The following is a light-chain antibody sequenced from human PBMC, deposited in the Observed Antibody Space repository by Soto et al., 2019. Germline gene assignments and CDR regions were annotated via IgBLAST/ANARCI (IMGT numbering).Light chain of an antibody. CDR2: GAS. CDR1: QSVSNN. Sequence: EIVLTQSPGTLSLSPGERATLSCRASQSVSNNNLAWYQQKPGRGPRLLIYGASSRATGIPARFSGSGSATEFTLTISSLQSEDFAVYFCQQYNRWPLTFGQGTKVDIK. CDR3: QQYNRWPLT. J-gene: IGKJ1*01. V-gene: IGKV3-15*01.